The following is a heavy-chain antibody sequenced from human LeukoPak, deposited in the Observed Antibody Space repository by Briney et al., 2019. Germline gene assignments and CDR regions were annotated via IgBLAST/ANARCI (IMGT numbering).Heavy chain of an antibody. CDR1: GYTLTELS. V-gene: IGHV1-2*02. J-gene: IGHJ4*02. Sequence: ASVKVSCKVSGYTLTELSMHWVRQAPGQGLEWMGWINPNSGGTNYAQKFQGRVTMTRDTSISTAYMELSSLRSDDTAVYYCARESPGSYSSGRDYFDYWGQGTLVTVSS. CDR2: INPNSGGT. CDR3: ARESPGSYSSGRDYFDY. D-gene: IGHD6-19*01.